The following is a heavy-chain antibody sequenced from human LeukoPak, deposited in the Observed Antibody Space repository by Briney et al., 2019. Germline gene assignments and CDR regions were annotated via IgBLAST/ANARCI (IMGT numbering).Heavy chain of an antibody. CDR3: ARDAVVVVAASGPGYYFDY. J-gene: IGHJ4*02. V-gene: IGHV3-21*01. Sequence: PGGSLRLSCAASGFTFSSYEMNWVRRAPGKGLEWVSSISSSSSYIYYADSVKGRFTISRDNAKNSLYLQMNSLRAEDPAVYYCARDAVVVVAASGPGYYFDYWGQGTLVTVSS. CDR1: GFTFSSYE. D-gene: IGHD2-15*01. CDR2: ISSSSSYI.